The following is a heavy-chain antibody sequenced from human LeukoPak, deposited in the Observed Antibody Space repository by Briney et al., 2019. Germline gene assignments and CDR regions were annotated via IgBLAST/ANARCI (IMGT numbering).Heavy chain of an antibody. D-gene: IGHD1-26*01. V-gene: IGHV2-70*11. CDR3: ARILVTSSGGSYDY. Sequence: SGPALVKPTQTLTLTCTFSGFSLSTSGMCVSWIRQPPGKALEWLARIDWDDDKYYSTSLKTRLTISKDTSKNQVVLAMTNMDPVDTATYYCARILVTSSGGSYDYWGQGTLVTVSS. CDR2: IDWDDDK. CDR1: GFSLSTSGMC. J-gene: IGHJ4*02.